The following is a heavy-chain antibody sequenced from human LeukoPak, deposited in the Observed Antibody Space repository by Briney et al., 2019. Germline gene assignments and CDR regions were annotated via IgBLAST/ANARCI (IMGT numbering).Heavy chain of an antibody. CDR1: GFAFSSYT. D-gene: IGHD4-23*01. V-gene: IGHV3-21*01. CDR2: ISTSSSYI. J-gene: IGHJ4*02. Sequence: GGSLRLSCAASGFAFSSYTMNWVRQAPGKGLEWVSFISTSSSYIFYADSVKGRFTISRDNAKNSLYLQMNSLRAEDTAVYYCARGGLGNFDWGQGTLVTVSS. CDR3: ARGGLGNFD.